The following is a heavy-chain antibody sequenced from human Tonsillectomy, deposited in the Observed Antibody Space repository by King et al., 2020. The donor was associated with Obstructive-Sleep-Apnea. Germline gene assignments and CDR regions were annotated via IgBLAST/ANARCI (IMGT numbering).Heavy chain of an antibody. CDR2: IYYSGNT. CDR1: GDSISTYY. J-gene: IGHJ4*02. V-gene: IGHV4-59*01. Sequence: QLQESGPGLVKPSETLSLTCTVSGDSISTYYWSWIPQPPGKGLEWIGYIYYSGNTNYNPSLKSRVTISVDTSKNQFSLKLNSVTAADTAVYYCASEIYGSGGGTFDSWGQGTLVTVSS. D-gene: IGHD3-10*01. CDR3: ASEIYGSGGGTFDS.